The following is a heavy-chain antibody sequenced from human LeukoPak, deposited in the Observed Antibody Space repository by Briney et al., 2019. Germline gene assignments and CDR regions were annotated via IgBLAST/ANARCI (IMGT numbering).Heavy chain of an antibody. CDR3: ARADSVSMTLYY. D-gene: IGHD2/OR15-2a*01. V-gene: IGHV1-69*13. CDR2: IIPIFGTA. J-gene: IGHJ4*02. CDR1: GGTSSSYA. Sequence: SVKVSCKASGGTSSSYAISWVRQAPGQGLEWMGGIIPIFGTANYAQKFQGRVTITADESTSTAYMELSSLRSEDTAVYYCARADSVSMTLYYWGQGTLVTVSS.